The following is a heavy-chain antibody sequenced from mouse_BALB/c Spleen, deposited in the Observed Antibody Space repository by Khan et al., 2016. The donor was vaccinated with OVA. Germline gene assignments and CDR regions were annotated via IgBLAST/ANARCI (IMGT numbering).Heavy chain of an antibody. CDR1: GYSFTDYT. V-gene: IGHV1-18*01. CDR3: ARGNYYGSNSWFAD. D-gene: IGHD1-1*01. J-gene: IGHJ3*01. Sequence: EVQLQQSRPELVKPGASMKISCKASGYSFTDYTMNWVKQSHGKNLEWIGLINPYNGFTTYNQKFKGKATLTVHKSSSTAYMELLSLSSEDSAVYYCARGNYYGSNSWFADWGQGTLVTGSA. CDR2: INPYNGFT.